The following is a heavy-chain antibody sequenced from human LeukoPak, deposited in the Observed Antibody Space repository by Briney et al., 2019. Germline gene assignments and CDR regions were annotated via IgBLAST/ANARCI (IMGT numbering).Heavy chain of an antibody. CDR2: ISGSGDYT. V-gene: IGHV3-23*01. CDR1: EFTFSNYG. Sequence: GGSLRLSCAASEFTFSNYGMSWVRQAPGKGLEWVSAISGSGDYTYYADSVKGRFTISRDNSKNTLYLQMNSLRAEDTAMYYCAKDYSTTMVRGDPYFQHWGQGTLVTVSS. CDR3: AKDYSTTMVRGDPYFQH. D-gene: IGHD3-10*01. J-gene: IGHJ1*01.